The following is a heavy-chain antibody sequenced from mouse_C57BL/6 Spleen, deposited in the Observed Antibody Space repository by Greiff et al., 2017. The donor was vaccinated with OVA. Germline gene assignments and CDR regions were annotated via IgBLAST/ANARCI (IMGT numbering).Heavy chain of an antibody. CDR1: GYSITSGYY. Sequence: EVKLQESGPGLVKPSQSLSLTCSVTGYSITSGYYWNWIRQFPGNKLEWMGYISYDGSNNYNPSLKNRISITRDTSKNQFFLKLNSVTTEDTATYCCARDYSNPLYFEVWGTGTTVTVSS. V-gene: IGHV3-6*01. J-gene: IGHJ1*03. CDR3: ARDYSNPLYFEV. CDR2: ISYDGSN. D-gene: IGHD2-5*01.